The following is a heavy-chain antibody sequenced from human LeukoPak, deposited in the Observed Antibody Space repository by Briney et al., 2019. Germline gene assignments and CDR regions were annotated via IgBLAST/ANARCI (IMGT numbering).Heavy chain of an antibody. CDR2: IIPIFGTA. V-gene: IGHV1-69*13. Sequence: GASVKVSCTASGGTFSSYAISWVRQAPGQGLEWMGGIIPIFGTANYAQKFQGRVTITADESTSTAYMELSSLRSEDTAVYYCASYIVVVPAAVLAFDIWGQGTMVTVSS. J-gene: IGHJ3*02. CDR3: ASYIVVVPAAVLAFDI. CDR1: GGTFSSYA. D-gene: IGHD2-2*01.